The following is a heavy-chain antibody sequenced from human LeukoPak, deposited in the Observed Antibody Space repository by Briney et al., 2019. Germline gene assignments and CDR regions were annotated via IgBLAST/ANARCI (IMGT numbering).Heavy chain of an antibody. CDR2: ISSSSSYI. D-gene: IGHD1-26*01. J-gene: IGHJ4*02. CDR1: GFTFSSYS. CDR3: ARGGYSGSYYPDY. V-gene: IGHV3-21*01. Sequence: PGRSLRLSCAASGFTFSSYSMNWVRQAPGKGLEWVSSISSSSSYIYYADSVKGRFTISRDNAKNSLYLQMNSLRAEDTAVYYCARGGYSGSYYPDYWGQGTLVTVSS.